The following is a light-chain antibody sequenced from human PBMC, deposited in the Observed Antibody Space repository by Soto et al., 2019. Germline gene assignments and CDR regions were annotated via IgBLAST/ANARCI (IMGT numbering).Light chain of an antibody. CDR2: GAS. V-gene: IGKV3-15*01. CDR3: QQRSSWPPTIT. Sequence: EIVMTQSPATLSVSPGERVTFSCRASQNVYNKLAWYQHKPGQAPRLLISGASTGATGVPPRFSGSGSGTDFTLTISSLEPEDFAVYYCQQRSSWPPTITFGQGTRLEIK. J-gene: IGKJ5*01. CDR1: QNVYNK.